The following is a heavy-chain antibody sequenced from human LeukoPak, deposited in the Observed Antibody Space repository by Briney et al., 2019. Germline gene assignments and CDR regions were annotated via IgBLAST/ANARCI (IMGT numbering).Heavy chain of an antibody. Sequence: PSETLSLTCTVSGGSISSYYWSWIRQPPGKGLEWIGYIYYSGSTNYNPSLKSRVTISVDTSKNQFSLKLSSVTAADTAVYYCARSVVVVAATHMVFWFDPWGQGTLVTVSS. CDR1: GGSISSYY. CDR2: IYYSGST. D-gene: IGHD2-15*01. J-gene: IGHJ5*02. CDR3: ARSVVVVAATHMVFWFDP. V-gene: IGHV4-59*01.